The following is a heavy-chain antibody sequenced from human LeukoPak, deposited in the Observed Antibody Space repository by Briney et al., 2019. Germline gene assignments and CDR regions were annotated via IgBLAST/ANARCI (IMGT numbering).Heavy chain of an antibody. V-gene: IGHV3-7*04. CDR2: IKDDGSEK. D-gene: IGHD3-16*02. J-gene: IGHJ4*02. Sequence: GGSLRLSCAASGFTISSFWMTWVRQAPGKGLEWVANIKDDGSEKYYVDSVKGRLTISRDNSKNSLYLHMNSLRAEDTAVYFCARDSGSRLGELSSDWGQGTLVTVSS. CDR3: ARDSGSRLGELSSD. CDR1: GFTISSFW.